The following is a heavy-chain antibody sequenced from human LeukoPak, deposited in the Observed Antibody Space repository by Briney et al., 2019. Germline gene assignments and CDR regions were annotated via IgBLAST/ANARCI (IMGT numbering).Heavy chain of an antibody. CDR1: GGSISSYY. CDR2: IYYSGST. Sequence: SETLSLTCTVSGGSISSYYWSWIRQPPGKGLEWIGCIYYSGSTNYNPSLKSRVTISVNTSKNQFSLKLSSVTAADTAVYYCAIYSSGWYGEDYWGQGTLVSVSS. CDR3: AIYSSGWYGEDY. D-gene: IGHD6-19*01. V-gene: IGHV4-59*01. J-gene: IGHJ4*02.